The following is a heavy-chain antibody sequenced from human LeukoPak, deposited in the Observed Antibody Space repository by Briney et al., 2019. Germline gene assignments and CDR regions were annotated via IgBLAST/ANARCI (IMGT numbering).Heavy chain of an antibody. D-gene: IGHD4-17*01. CDR1: GGSISSSTYF. CDR3: ARGPQGVTRPEY. CDR2: TYYTGST. Sequence: SETLSLTCTVSGGSISSSTYFWGWIRQPPGKGLEWIGTTYYTGSTYYNPSLKSRVTISVDTSKNQFSLKVRSVTAADTAVYYCARGPQGVTRPEYWGQGTLVTVSS. J-gene: IGHJ4*02. V-gene: IGHV4-39*01.